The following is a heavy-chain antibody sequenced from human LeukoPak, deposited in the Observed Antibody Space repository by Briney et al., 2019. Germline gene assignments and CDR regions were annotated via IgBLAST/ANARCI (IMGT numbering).Heavy chain of an antibody. D-gene: IGHD2-2*01. CDR2: IKLGGSEK. CDR3: ARNAPLDY. V-gene: IGHV3-7*01. Sequence: GGSLRLSCAASGFTFSNSWMSWVRQAPGKGLEWLAFIKLGGSEKYYVDSVKGRLTVSRDNAKESLYLQMNILRVEDTAVYYCARNAPLDYWGQGTLVTVSS. J-gene: IGHJ4*02. CDR1: GFTFSNSW.